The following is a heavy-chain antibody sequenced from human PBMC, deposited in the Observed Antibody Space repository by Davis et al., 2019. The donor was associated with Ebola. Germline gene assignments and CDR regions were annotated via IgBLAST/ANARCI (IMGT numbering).Heavy chain of an antibody. CDR3: ARDANDFWSGSRYGMDV. V-gene: IGHV3-33*01. CDR1: GFTFSSYG. D-gene: IGHD3-3*01. CDR2: IWYDGSNK. Sequence: GESLKISCAASGFTFSSYGMHWVRQAPGKGLEWVAVIWYDGSNKYYADSVKGRFTISRDNSKNTLYLQMNSLRAEDTAVYYCARDANDFWSGSRYGMDVWGQGTTVTVSS. J-gene: IGHJ6*02.